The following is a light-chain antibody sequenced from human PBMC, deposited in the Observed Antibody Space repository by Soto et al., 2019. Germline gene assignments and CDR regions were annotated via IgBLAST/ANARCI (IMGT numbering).Light chain of an antibody. CDR1: QSINIY. J-gene: IGKJ4*01. CDR3: QQRYTWPLT. V-gene: IGKV3-11*01. Sequence: EIVLTQSPATLSLSPGERATLSCWASQSINIYLAWYQQKPGQAPRLLIYDASNRATGIPARFSGSGSGTDFTLTISSLEPEDCAVYYCQQRYTWPLTFGGGTKVE. CDR2: DAS.